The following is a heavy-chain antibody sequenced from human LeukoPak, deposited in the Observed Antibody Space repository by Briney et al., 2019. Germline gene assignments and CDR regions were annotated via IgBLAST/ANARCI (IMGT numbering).Heavy chain of an antibody. Sequence: GGSLRLSCAASGFILSRYSMNWVRQAPGKGLEWVSYISGSSTTIYYGDSVRDRFTISRDNAKNSLYLQMSSLRDEDTAVYYCAREGSSCFGLWGQGTLVTVSS. J-gene: IGHJ4*02. CDR1: GFILSRYS. V-gene: IGHV3-48*02. D-gene: IGHD6-19*01. CDR2: ISGSSTTI. CDR3: AREGSSCFGL.